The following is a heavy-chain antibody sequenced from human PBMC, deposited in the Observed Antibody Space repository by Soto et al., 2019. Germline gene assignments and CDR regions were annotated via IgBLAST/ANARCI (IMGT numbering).Heavy chain of an antibody. CDR1: GYTFSSYY. J-gene: IGHJ6*02. V-gene: IGHV1-69*04. Sequence: SVKVSCKASGYTFSSYYMHWVRQAPGQGLEWMGRIIPILGIANYAQKFQGRVTITADKSTSTAYMELSSLRSEDTAVYYCARGHCSGGSCYPPHIRNHYGMDVWGQWTKVTVSS. CDR3: ARGHCSGGSCYPPHIRNHYGMDV. D-gene: IGHD2-15*01. CDR2: IIPILGIA.